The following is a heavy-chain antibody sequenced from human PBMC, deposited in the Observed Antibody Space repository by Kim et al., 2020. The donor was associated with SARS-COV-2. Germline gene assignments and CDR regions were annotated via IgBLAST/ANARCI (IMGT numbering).Heavy chain of an antibody. D-gene: IGHD3-10*01. Sequence: PSLKARVTISVETSKNQFSLKLSSVTAADTAVYYCAQISRDYYYYGMDVWGQGTTVTVSS. J-gene: IGHJ6*02. CDR3: AQISRDYYYYGMDV. V-gene: IGHV4-59*01.